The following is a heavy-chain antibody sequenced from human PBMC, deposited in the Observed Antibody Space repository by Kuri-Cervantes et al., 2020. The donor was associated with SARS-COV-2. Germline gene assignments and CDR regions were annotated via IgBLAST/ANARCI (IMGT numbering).Heavy chain of an antibody. D-gene: IGHD4-17*01. Sequence: ASVKVSCKASGDTFISYYMHWVRQAPGQGLEWMGIINPSGGSTSYAQKFQGRVTMTRDTSTSTVYMELSSLRSEDTAVYYCARSPSNGDYDGWFDYWGQGTLVTVSS. CDR2: INPSGGST. V-gene: IGHV1-46*01. CDR3: ARSPSNGDYDGWFDY. CDR1: GDTFISYY. J-gene: IGHJ4*02.